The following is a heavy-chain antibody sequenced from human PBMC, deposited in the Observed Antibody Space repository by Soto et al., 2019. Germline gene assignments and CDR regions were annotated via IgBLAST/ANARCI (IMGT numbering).Heavy chain of an antibody. Sequence: EVQMVESGGGLVQPGGSLRLSCAASGFTFSNYWMTWVRQAPGKGLEWVGNIKEDGSQKYYVDSVKGRFTISRDNAENLLYLQMNSLEAEDKAVYYCARSLRSGLNYWGQGTLVTVSS. CDR2: IKEDGSQK. CDR3: ARSLRSGLNY. V-gene: IGHV3-7*01. CDR1: GFTFSNYW. D-gene: IGHD3-10*01. J-gene: IGHJ4*02.